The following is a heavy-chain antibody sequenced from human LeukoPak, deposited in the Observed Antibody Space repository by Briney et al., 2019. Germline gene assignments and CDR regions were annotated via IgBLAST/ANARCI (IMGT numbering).Heavy chain of an antibody. D-gene: IGHD4-23*01. CDR3: ARGARKGDDYGGFFDY. CDR2: ILYDGSEK. V-gene: IGHV3-30*04. J-gene: IGHJ4*02. Sequence: GRSLRLSCAASGFTFSRHPMHWVRQAPGKGLEWVAVILYDGSEKYYTESVKGRFTISRDNSKNTLYLQMNSLRPEDTAVYYCARGARKGDDYGGFFDYWGQGTLVTVSS. CDR1: GFTFSRHP.